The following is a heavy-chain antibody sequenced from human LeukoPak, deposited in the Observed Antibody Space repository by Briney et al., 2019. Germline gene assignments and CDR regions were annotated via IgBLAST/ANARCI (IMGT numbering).Heavy chain of an antibody. Sequence: GGSLRLSCAASGFTFSSYAMNWVRQAPGKGLEWVSYISISTNIIYYADSVKGRFTISRDNAKNSLYLQMNSLRAEDTAVYHCARAGAQRAAYSSWLGGSYYYYYMDVWGKGTTVTVSS. CDR3: ARAGAQRAAYSSWLGGSYYYYYMDV. CDR2: ISISTNII. D-gene: IGHD6-6*01. CDR1: GFTFSSYA. V-gene: IGHV3-48*04. J-gene: IGHJ6*03.